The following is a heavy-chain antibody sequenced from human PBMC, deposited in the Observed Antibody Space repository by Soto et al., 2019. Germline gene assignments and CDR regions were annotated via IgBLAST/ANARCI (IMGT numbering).Heavy chain of an antibody. J-gene: IGHJ4*02. D-gene: IGHD2-15*01. CDR2: IADSRDRT. CDR3: AKGID. Sequence: EVQLLESGGGLVQPGGSLGLSCAASGFTFRSYAMSWVRQAPGKGLEWVSVIADSRDRTYYADSVKGRFTISRDNSKNTLYLQMHNLRAEDTATYYCAKGIDWGQGTRVTVSS. CDR1: GFTFRSYA. V-gene: IGHV3-23*01.